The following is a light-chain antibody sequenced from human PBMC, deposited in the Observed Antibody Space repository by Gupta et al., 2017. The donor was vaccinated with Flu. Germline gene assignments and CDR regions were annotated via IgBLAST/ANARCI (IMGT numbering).Light chain of an antibody. CDR3: QQSYSTPRT. Sequence: DIQMTQSPSSLSASVGDRVTITCRASQSISSYLNWYQQKPGKAPKLLIYAASSLQSGVPSRFSGSGSGTDFTLTISSLQPGDFTTYYCQQSYSTPRTFGQGTKVEIK. CDR2: AAS. V-gene: IGKV1-39*01. J-gene: IGKJ1*01. CDR1: QSISSY.